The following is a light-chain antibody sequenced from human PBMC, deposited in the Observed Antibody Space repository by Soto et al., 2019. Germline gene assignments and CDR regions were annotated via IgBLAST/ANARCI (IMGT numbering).Light chain of an antibody. CDR1: QTVSSRN. CDR2: GAS. CDR3: LRYGDSPPAYT. Sequence: EIVLTQSPGTVSLSPGERATLSSRASQTVSSRNLPWYRQKPGQAPSLLIFGASNRATGIPDRFSGSGSGTDFTLTISRLEPEDCAVYYCLRYGDSPPAYTFGQGTKLEIK. J-gene: IGKJ2*01. V-gene: IGKV3-20*01.